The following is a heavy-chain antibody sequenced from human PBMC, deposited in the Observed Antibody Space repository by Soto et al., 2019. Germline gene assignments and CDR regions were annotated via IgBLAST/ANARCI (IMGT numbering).Heavy chain of an antibody. J-gene: IGHJ6*02. CDR3: ASSVEYYYGMDV. CDR1: GFTFDYYA. CDR2: ISWNSGSI. Sequence: GGSLRLSCAASGFTFDYYAMQWVRQAPGKGLEWVSGISWNSGSIGYADSVKGRFTISRDNAKNSLYLQMNSLRAEDTALYYCASSVEYYYGMDVWGQGTTVTVSS. D-gene: IGHD6-6*01. V-gene: IGHV3-9*01.